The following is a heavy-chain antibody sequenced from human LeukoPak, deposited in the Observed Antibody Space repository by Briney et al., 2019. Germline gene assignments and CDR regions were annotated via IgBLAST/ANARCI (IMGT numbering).Heavy chain of an antibody. D-gene: IGHD6-19*01. J-gene: IGHJ3*02. CDR2: ISDDGTKE. CDR3: AKFSGSGWFRRDAFDI. CDR1: GFTLSSYA. Sequence: GGSLRLPCVASGFTLSSYAMHWVRQAPGKGLEWVAVISDDGTKEYYADSVKGRFTISRDNSKNTLYLQMNSLRAEDTAVYYCAKFSGSGWFRRDAFDIWGQGTMVTVSS. V-gene: IGHV3-30-3*02.